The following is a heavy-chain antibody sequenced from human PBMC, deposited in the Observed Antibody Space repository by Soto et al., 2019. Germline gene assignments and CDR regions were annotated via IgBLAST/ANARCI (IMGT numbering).Heavy chain of an antibody. CDR1: GGSFSGYY. J-gene: IGHJ5*02. D-gene: IGHD5-18*01. Sequence: QVQLQQWGAGLLKPSETLSLTCAVYGGSFSGYYWSWIRQPAGKGLEWTGEINHSGSTNYNPSLKSRVTISVDTSKNQFSLKLSSVTAADTAVYYCARLVDTAPPAWFDPWGQGTLVTVSS. CDR2: INHSGST. V-gene: IGHV4-34*01. CDR3: ARLVDTAPPAWFDP.